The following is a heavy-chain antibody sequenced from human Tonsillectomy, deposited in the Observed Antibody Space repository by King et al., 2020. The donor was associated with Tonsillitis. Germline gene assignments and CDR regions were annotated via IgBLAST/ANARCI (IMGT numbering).Heavy chain of an antibody. J-gene: IGHJ3*02. CDR1: GGSIRTNY. Sequence: LQLQESGPGLVKPSETLSLTCTVSGGSIRTNYWSWIRPPPGKGLEWIGYIYYSGSTNCNPSLKSRVTISVDTSKNQFSLKLSSVTAADTAVYYCARDSHYYDSSGYFNDAFDIWGQGTLVTVSS. CDR2: IYYSGST. V-gene: IGHV4-59*01. D-gene: IGHD3-22*01. CDR3: ARDSHYYDSSGYFNDAFDI.